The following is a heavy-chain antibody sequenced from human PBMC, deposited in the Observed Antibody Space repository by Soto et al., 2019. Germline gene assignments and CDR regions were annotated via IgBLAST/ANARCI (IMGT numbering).Heavy chain of an antibody. J-gene: IGHJ6*03. Sequence: ASVKVSCKASGYTFTSYDINWVRQATGQGLEWMGWMNPNSGNTGYAQKFQGRVTMTRNTSISTAYMELSSLRSEDTAVYYCARGSIAARPADYYYYMDVWGKGTTVTVSS. CDR3: ARGSIAARPADYYYYMDV. CDR1: GYTFTSYD. CDR2: MNPNSGNT. V-gene: IGHV1-8*01. D-gene: IGHD6-6*01.